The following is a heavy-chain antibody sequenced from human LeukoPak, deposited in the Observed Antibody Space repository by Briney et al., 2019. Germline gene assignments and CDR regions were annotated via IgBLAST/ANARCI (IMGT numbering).Heavy chain of an antibody. D-gene: IGHD5-12*01. CDR3: ARGLYEGYSGYDSYYFDY. V-gene: IGHV4-30-2*01. J-gene: IGHJ4*02. CDR2: IYHSGST. Sequence: SETLSLTCAVSGGSISSGGYSWSWIRQPPGKGLEWIGYIYHSGSTYYNPSLKSRVTISVDRSKNQFSLKLSSVTAADTAVYYCARGLYEGYSGYDSYYFDYWGQGTLVTVSS. CDR1: GGSISSGGYS.